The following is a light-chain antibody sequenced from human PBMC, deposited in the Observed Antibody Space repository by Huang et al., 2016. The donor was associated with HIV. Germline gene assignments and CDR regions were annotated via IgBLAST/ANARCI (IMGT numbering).Light chain of an antibody. CDR2: LGC. J-gene: IGKJ1*01. CDR3: MQALQTPWT. CDR1: QSLLHSNGYNY. Sequence: DIVMTQSPFSLPVTPGEPASISCRSSQSLLHSNGYNYLNWCLQKPGQSPQLLIYLGCNRASGVPDRFSGSGSGTDFTLKISRVEAEDVGVYYCMQALQTPWTFGQGTKVEIK. V-gene: IGKV2-28*01.